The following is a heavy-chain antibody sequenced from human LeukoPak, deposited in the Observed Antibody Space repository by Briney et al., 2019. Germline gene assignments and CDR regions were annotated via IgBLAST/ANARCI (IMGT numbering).Heavy chain of an antibody. J-gene: IGHJ5*02. CDR1: GGTFSNYA. CDR2: IMPIFDTA. V-gene: IGHV1-69*13. D-gene: IGHD6-13*01. Sequence: ASVKVSCKASGGTFSNYAISWVRQAPGQGLEWMGGIMPIFDTADYAQKFQGRITITADESTSTVYMELSSLRSDDTAVYYCARDPLNSSSWYRFDPWGQGTLVTVSS. CDR3: ARDPLNSSSWYRFDP.